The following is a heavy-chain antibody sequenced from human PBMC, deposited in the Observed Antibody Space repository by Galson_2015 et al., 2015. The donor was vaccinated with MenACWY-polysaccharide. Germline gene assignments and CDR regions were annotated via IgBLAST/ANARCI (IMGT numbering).Heavy chain of an antibody. CDR2: ISTDNGDT. V-gene: IGHV1-18*01. CDR3: ARAPPGYGDHDY. D-gene: IGHD6-13*01. J-gene: IGHJ4*02. CDR1: GYTFSSYG. Sequence: SVKVSCKASGYTFSSYGFSWMRQAPGQGLEWMGWISTDNGDTNYVQSLQDRVTMTTDTSTRTAYMELRSLRSDDTAVYYCARAPPGYGDHDYWGQGTLATVSS.